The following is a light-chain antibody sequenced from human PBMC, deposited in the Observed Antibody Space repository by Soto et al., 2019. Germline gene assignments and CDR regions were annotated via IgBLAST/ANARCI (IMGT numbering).Light chain of an antibody. J-gene: IGKJ2*01. V-gene: IGKV1-39*01. CDR1: QSISSY. Sequence: DIQMTQSPSSLSASVGDRVTITCRASQSISSYLNWYQQKPGKAPKLLIYAASSLQSGVPSRFRGSGSGTDFTRTISSLQPEDFAAYYCQQSYSTPYTFGRGNKLEIK. CDR3: QQSYSTPYT. CDR2: AAS.